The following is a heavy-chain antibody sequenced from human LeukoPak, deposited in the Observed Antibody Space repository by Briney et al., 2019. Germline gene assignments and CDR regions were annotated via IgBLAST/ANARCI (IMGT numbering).Heavy chain of an antibody. CDR3: AQSPSNDFWSGYDY. CDR1: GGSISSSSYY. J-gene: IGHJ4*02. CDR2: IYYSGST. D-gene: IGHD3-3*01. Sequence: SGTLSLTCTVSGGSISSSSYYWGWIRQPPGKGLEWIGSIYYSGSTYYNPSLKSRVTISVDTSKNQFSLKLSSVTAADTAVYYCAQSPSNDFWSGYDYWGQGTLVTVSS. V-gene: IGHV4-39*01.